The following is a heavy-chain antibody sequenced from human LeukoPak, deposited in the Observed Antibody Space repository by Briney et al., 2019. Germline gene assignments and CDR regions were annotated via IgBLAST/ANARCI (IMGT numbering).Heavy chain of an antibody. J-gene: IGHJ4*02. V-gene: IGHV4-59*01. Sequence: PPETLSLTCTVSGGSISSYYWSWIRQPPGKGLEWIGYIYYSGSTNYNPSLKSRVTISVDTSKNQFSLKLSSVTAADTAVYYCARDLGGSYPFDYWGQGTLVTVSS. CDR2: IYYSGST. CDR1: GGSISSYY. CDR3: ARDLGGSYPFDY. D-gene: IGHD1-26*01.